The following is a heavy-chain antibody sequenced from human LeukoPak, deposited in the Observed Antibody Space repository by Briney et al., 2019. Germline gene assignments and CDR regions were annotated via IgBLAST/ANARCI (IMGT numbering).Heavy chain of an antibody. CDR1: GYTFTSYD. D-gene: IGHD2-15*01. V-gene: IGHV1-8*01. J-gene: IGHJ5*02. CDR3: ARGECSGGSCYAHRWFDP. Sequence: ASVTVSCKASGYTFTSYDINWVRQATGQGLEWMGWMNPNSGNTGYAQKFQGRVNMTRNTSISTAYMELGSLRSEDTAVYYCARGECSGGSCYAHRWFDPWGQGTLVTVSS. CDR2: MNPNSGNT.